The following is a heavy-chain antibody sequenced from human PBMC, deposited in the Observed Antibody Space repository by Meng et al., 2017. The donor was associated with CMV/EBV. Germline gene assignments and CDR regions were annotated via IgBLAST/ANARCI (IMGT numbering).Heavy chain of an antibody. Sequence: SISSGGYYWSWLRQHPGKGLEWIGYIYYSGSTYYNPSLNSRVTISVDTSKNQFSLKLSSVTAADTAVYYCAREGIVVVPASRYFDYWGQGTLVTVSS. CDR3: AREGIVVVPASRYFDY. J-gene: IGHJ4*02. CDR1: SISSGGYY. V-gene: IGHV4-31*02. CDR2: IYYSGST. D-gene: IGHD2-2*01.